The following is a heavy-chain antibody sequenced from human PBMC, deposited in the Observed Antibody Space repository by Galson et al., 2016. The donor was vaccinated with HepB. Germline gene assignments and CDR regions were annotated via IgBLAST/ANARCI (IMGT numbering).Heavy chain of an antibody. CDR3: TRDRAQDWSGSFTGVYFDS. D-gene: IGHD3-3*01. J-gene: IGHJ4*02. CDR2: ISSSSSYI. V-gene: IGHV3-21*01. Sequence: SLRLSCAAPGFVFSSYWMSWVRQAPGKGLEWVSSISSSSSYIYYADSVKGRFTISRDDARNSLYLQMNSLRAEDTAIYDCTRDRAQDWSGSFTGVYFDSWGQGTLVTVSS. CDR1: GFVFSSYW.